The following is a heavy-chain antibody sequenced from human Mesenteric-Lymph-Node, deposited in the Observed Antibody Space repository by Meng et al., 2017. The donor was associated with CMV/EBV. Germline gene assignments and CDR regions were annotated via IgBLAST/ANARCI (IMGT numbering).Heavy chain of an antibody. Sequence: AETLSLTCAVYDGSFTNYYWSWIRQPPGKGLGWIGEINDSGSANYNPSLKSRVTISVDTSKSQFSLKLTSVTAADTAVYYCATAPIYQLPNYWDQGTLVTVSS. CDR3: ATAPIYQLPNY. J-gene: IGHJ4*02. CDR1: DGSFTNYY. V-gene: IGHV4-34*01. D-gene: IGHD2-2*01. CDR2: INDSGSA.